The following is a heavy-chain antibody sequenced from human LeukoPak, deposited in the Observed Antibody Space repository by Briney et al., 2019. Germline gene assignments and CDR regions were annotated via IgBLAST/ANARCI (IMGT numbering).Heavy chain of an antibody. V-gene: IGHV3-30*02. CDR2: IRYDGSNK. J-gene: IGHJ4*02. Sequence: GGSLRLSCAASGFTFSSYGMHWVRQAPGKALEWVAFIRYDGSNKYYADSVKGRFTISRDNSKNTLYLQMNSLRAEDTAVYYCGKGVGPRTVDIVATTLDYWGQGTLVTVSS. CDR3: GKGVGPRTVDIVATTLDY. CDR1: GFTFSSYG. D-gene: IGHD5-12*01.